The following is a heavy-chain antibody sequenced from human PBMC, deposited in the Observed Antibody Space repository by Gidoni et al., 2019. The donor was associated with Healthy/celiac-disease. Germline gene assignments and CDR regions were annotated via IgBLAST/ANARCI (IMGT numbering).Heavy chain of an antibody. J-gene: IGHJ3*02. CDR3: ASPDYDSSGDDAFDI. CDR1: GGTFSSYA. V-gene: IGHV1-69*04. CDR2: IIPILSIA. Sequence: QVQLVQSGAEVKKPGSSVKVSCKASGGTFSSYAISWVRQAPGQGLECMGRIIPILSIANYAQKFEGRVTITADKSTSTAYMELSSLRSEDTAVYYCASPDYDSSGDDAFDIWGQGTMVTVSS. D-gene: IGHD3-22*01.